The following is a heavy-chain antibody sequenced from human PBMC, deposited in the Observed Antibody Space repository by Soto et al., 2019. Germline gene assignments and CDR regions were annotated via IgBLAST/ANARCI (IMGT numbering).Heavy chain of an antibody. J-gene: IGHJ4*02. CDR2: ISGNGAST. V-gene: IGHV3-23*01. CDR1: GFAFSVYS. Sequence: EVQLLESGGGLVQPGGSLRLSCAASGFAFSVYSMGWVRQAPGKGLEWVSVISGNGASTYYPESVKGRFNISRDVSKTTLFVQMNSLGAEDTAVYYCARLGGYSGYDPFDYWGQGTLVTVSS. CDR3: ARLGGYSGYDPFDY. D-gene: IGHD5-12*01.